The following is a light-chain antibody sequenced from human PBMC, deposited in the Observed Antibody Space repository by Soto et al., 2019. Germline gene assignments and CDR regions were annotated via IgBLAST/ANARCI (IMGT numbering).Light chain of an antibody. CDR3: QQYGSSPQT. J-gene: IGKJ1*01. Sequence: EIVLTQSPGTLSLSPGEGATLSCRASQSVSSSYLAWYQQKPGQAPRLLIYGASTRATGTPDRFSGSGSGTDFTLTISRLEPEDLAVYYCQQYGSSPQTFGQGTKVAIK. CDR2: GAS. V-gene: IGKV3-20*01. CDR1: QSVSSSY.